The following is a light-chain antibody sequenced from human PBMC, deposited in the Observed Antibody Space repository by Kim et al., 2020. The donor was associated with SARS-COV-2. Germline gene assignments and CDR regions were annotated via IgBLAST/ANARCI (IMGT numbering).Light chain of an antibody. J-gene: IGLJ3*02. V-gene: IGLV3-21*01. CDR1: KIGTRS. Sequence: SYELTQPPSVSLAPGQTASITCRGDKIGTRSLNWYQLKPGQAPLMVMYLGSGRPSGVPERFSGSASGNTATLTISGVEVGDEADYYCQVWDTADHHPVFGGGTKVTVL. CDR3: QVWDTADHHPV. CDR2: LGS.